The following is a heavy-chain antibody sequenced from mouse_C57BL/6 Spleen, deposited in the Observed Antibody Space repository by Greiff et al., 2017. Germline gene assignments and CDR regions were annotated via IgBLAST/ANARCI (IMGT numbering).Heavy chain of an antibody. J-gene: IGHJ2*01. CDR1: GYTFTSYW. Sequence: QVQLKQSGAELVKPGASVKMSCKASGYTFTSYWITWVKQRPGQGLEWIGDIYPGSGSTNYNEKFKSKATLTVDTSSSTAYMQLSSLTSEDSAVYYCAISDYYGSSPYYFDYWGQGTTLTVSS. CDR3: AISDYYGSSPYYFDY. CDR2: IYPGSGST. D-gene: IGHD1-1*01. V-gene: IGHV1-55*01.